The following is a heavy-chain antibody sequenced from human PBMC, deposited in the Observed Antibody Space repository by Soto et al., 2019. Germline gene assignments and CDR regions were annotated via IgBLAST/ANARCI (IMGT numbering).Heavy chain of an antibody. Sequence: PVGSLRLSCAASGFNFSVYWMHWVRQAPGKGLEWVSAISGSGGSTYYADSVKGRFTISRDNSKNTLYLQMNSLRAEDTAVYYCAKGEQLGLFDYWGQGTLVTVSS. J-gene: IGHJ4*02. CDR2: ISGSGGST. V-gene: IGHV3-23*01. D-gene: IGHD6-6*01. CDR1: GFNFSVYW. CDR3: AKGEQLGLFDY.